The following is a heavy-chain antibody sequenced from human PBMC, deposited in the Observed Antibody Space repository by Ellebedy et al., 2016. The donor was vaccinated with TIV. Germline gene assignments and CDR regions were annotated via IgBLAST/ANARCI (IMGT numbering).Heavy chain of an antibody. J-gene: IGHJ4*02. V-gene: IGHV3-7*03. D-gene: IGHD2-2*01. CDR3: ARGSGYCSSTSCSGETD. CDR2: IKQDGSDK. CDR1: GLTFSRYW. Sequence: GESLKISCVDSGLTFSRYWMSWVRQTPGRGLEWVANIKQDGSDKNYVDSVKGLFTISRDNAKNSLYLQMNSLSADDTAVYYCARGSGYCSSTSCSGETDWGQGTPVTVSS.